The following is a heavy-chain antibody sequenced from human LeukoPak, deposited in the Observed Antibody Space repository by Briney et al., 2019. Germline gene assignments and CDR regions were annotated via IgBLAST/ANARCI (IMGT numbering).Heavy chain of an antibody. D-gene: IGHD2-21*02. J-gene: IGHJ3*02. CDR1: GFTFSNAW. CDR3: TTEGILAYCGGVCYSMFAFDI. V-gene: IGHV3-15*01. Sequence: PGGSLRLSCAASGFTFSNAWMSWVRQAPGKGLEWVGRIKSKTDGGTTDYAAPVKGRFTISRDDSKNTLYLQMNSLKTEDTAVYYCTTEGILAYCGGVCYSMFAFDIWGQGTMVTVSS. CDR2: IKSKTDGGTT.